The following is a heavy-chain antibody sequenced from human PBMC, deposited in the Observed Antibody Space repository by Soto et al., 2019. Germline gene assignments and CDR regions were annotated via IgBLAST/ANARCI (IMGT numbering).Heavy chain of an antibody. Sequence: PGGSLRLSCAASGFTVSSNYMSWVRQAPGKGLEWVSVIYGDGSTYYADSVKGRFTISRDNSKNTLYLQMNSLRAEDTAVYYCATMGDSXGYTGSFDPWGQGTLVTVSS. CDR3: ATMGDSXGYTGSFDP. D-gene: IGHD3-22*01. CDR1: GFTVSSNY. CDR2: IYGDGST. J-gene: IGHJ5*02. V-gene: IGHV3-66*01.